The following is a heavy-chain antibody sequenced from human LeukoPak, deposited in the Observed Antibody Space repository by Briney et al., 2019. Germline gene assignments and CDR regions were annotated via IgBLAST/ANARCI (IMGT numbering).Heavy chain of an antibody. CDR1: GGSISSGDYY. D-gene: IGHD1-26*01. J-gene: IGHJ6*02. CDR2: IYYSGST. CDR3: ARGPSGSLRMDV. V-gene: IGHV4-30-4*02. Sequence: PSETLSLTCTVSGGSISSGDYYWSWIRQPPGKGLEWIGYIYYSGSTYYNPSLKSRVTISVDTSKNQFSLKLTSVTAADTAVYYCARGPSGSLRMDVWGQGTTVTVSS.